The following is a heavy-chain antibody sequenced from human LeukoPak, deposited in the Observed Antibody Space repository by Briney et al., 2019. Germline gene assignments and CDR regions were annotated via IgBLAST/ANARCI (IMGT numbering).Heavy chain of an antibody. CDR3: ARDLVTVTKGFDI. Sequence: SETLSLPCAVSGDSFSSHYWTWIRQPPGRGLEWIGYISYIGTTNYNPSLESRVTISIDTSKNQFSLKLSSVTTADTAVYYCARDLVTVTKGFDIWGLGTMVSVSS. D-gene: IGHD4-17*01. J-gene: IGHJ3*02. CDR1: GDSFSSHY. V-gene: IGHV4-59*11. CDR2: ISYIGTT.